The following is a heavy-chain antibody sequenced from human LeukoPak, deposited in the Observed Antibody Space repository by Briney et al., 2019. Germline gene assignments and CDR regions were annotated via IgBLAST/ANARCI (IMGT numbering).Heavy chain of an antibody. CDR3: ARAQGYYDC. CDR1: GFTFSKYG. CDR2: IGVGGTT. V-gene: IGHV3-23*01. Sequence: GGSLRLSCAASGFTFSKYGMNWVRQAPGKGLEWVSGIGVGGTTYYADSVKGRFTISRDTSKNTLYLQMNSLRAEDTAVYYCARAQGYYDCWGQGTLVTVSS. J-gene: IGHJ4*02. D-gene: IGHD3-22*01.